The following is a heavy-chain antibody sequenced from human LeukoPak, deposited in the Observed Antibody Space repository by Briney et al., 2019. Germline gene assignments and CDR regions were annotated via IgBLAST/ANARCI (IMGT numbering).Heavy chain of an antibody. J-gene: IGHJ4*02. Sequence: PGRSLRLSCAASGFTFSSYAMHWVRQAPGKGLEWVAVISYDGGNKYYADSVKGRFTISRDNSKNTLYLQMNSLRAEDTAVYYCARSYSSSLDYWGQGTLVTVSS. CDR3: ARSYSSSLDY. CDR2: ISYDGGNK. CDR1: GFTFSSYA. D-gene: IGHD6-6*01. V-gene: IGHV3-30*01.